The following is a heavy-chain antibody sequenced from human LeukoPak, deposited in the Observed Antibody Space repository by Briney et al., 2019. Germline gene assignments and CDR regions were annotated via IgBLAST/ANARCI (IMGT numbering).Heavy chain of an antibody. CDR2: IGGRGGNI. CDR3: ARTGIQYPGYFDY. D-gene: IGHD3-3*02. Sequence: GGSLRLSCAASGFTFSDYYMSWIRQAPGKGLEWVSYIGGRGGNIYYADSVKGRFTISRDNAKNALYLQMSSLRAEDTAVYYCARTGIQYPGYFDYWGQGTLVTVSS. V-gene: IGHV3-11*01. J-gene: IGHJ4*02. CDR1: GFTFSDYY.